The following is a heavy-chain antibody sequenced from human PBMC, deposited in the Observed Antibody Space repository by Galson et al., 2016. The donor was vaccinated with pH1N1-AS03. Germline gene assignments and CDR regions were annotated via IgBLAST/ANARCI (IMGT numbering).Heavy chain of an antibody. CDR2: INSDGSIT. Sequence: SLRLSCAGSGFTFSNYWMHWVRQAPGKGLVWVSRINSDGSITNYADSVKGRFTISRDNAKNTLYLQMNSLRVEDTAVYYCAKDVFGWAFDVWGQGTMVTVSS. CDR1: GFTFSNYW. J-gene: IGHJ3*01. CDR3: AKDVFGWAFDV. V-gene: IGHV3-74*01. D-gene: IGHD3-10*01.